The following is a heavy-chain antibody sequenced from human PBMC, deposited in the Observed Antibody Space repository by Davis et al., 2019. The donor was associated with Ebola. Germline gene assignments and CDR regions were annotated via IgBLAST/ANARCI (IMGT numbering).Heavy chain of an antibody. CDR2: ISAYNGNT. CDR1: GYTFASYG. D-gene: IGHD3-9*01. V-gene: IGHV1-18*01. CDR3: ARDRPRYFDWLFASDFNWFDP. Sequence: AASVKVSCKASGYTFASYGISWVRQAPGQGLEWMGWISAYNGNTNYAQKLQGRVTMTTDTSTSTAYMELRSLRSDDTAMYYCARDRPRYFDWLFASDFNWFDPWGQGTLVTVSS. J-gene: IGHJ5*02.